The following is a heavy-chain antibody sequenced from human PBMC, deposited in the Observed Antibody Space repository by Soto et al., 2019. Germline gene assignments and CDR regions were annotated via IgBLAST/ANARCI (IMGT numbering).Heavy chain of an antibody. CDR1: GFTFSSYA. V-gene: IGHV3-30-3*01. CDR3: AKDSRHLLWFGIEYYMDV. J-gene: IGHJ6*03. D-gene: IGHD3-10*01. Sequence: GGSLRLSCAASGFTFSSYAMHWVRQAPGKGLEWVAVISYDGSNKYYADSVKGRFTISRDNSKNTLYLQMNSLRAEDTAVYYCAKDSRHLLWFGIEYYMDVWGKGTTVTVSS. CDR2: ISYDGSNK.